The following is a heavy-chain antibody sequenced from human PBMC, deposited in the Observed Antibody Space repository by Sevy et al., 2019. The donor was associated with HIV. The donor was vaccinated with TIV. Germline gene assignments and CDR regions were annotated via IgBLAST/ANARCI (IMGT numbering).Heavy chain of an antibody. V-gene: IGHV3-30*18. J-gene: IGHJ4*02. D-gene: IGHD1-26*01. CDR2: ISYDGNNK. Sequence: GGSLRLSCAASEFSFSHYGMHWVRQTPGKGLEWVAVISYDGNNKYYADSVKGRFTISRDNSKNTVHLQMNSLRGEDTAVYYCAKEVSSGATKDYWGQGTLVTVSS. CDR1: EFSFSHYG. CDR3: AKEVSSGATKDY.